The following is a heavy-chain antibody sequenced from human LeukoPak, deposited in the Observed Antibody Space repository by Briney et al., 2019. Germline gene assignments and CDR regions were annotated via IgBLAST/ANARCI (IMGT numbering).Heavy chain of an antibody. CDR3: ARGTSREAEEYYYYYYYMDV. CDR2: ISAYNGNT. Sequence: ASVKVSRKASGGTFSSYAISWVRQAPGQGLEWMGWISAYNGNTNYAQKLQGRVTMTTDTSTSTAYMELRSLRSDDTAVYYCARGTSREAEEYYYYYYYMDVWGKGTTVTISS. V-gene: IGHV1-18*01. J-gene: IGHJ6*03. CDR1: GGTFSSYA. D-gene: IGHD1-14*01.